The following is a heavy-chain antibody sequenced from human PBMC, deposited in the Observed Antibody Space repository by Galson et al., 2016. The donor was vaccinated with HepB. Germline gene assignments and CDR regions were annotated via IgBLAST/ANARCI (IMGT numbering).Heavy chain of an antibody. CDR3: AKRYFDWRGDEAFDY. Sequence: SLRLSCAASGFTFSSYGMHWVRQAPGKGLEWVAVTWFDGRNKYYADSVKGRFTISRDNSKNTLYLQMNSLRAEDTAVYYCAKRYFDWRGDEAFDYWGQGTLVTVSS. CDR1: GFTFSSYG. D-gene: IGHD3-9*01. CDR2: TWFDGRNK. J-gene: IGHJ4*02. V-gene: IGHV3-33*06.